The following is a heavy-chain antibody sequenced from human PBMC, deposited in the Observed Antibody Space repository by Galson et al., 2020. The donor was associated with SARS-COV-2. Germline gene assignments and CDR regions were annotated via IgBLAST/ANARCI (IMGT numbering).Heavy chain of an antibody. J-gene: IGHJ4*02. Sequence: SETLSLTCTVSGGSISSSSYYWGWIRQPPGKGLEWIGSIYYSGSTYYNPSLKSRVTISVDTSKNQFSLKLSSVTAADTAVYYCARDPPYDYIWGSYRYGFDYWGQGTLVTVSS. CDR3: ARDPPYDYIWGSYRYGFDY. CDR1: GGSISSSSYY. CDR2: IYYSGST. V-gene: IGHV4-39*07. D-gene: IGHD3-16*02.